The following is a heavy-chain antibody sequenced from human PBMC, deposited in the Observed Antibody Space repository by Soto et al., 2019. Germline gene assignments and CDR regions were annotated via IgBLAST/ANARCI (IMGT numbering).Heavy chain of an antibody. CDR3: AASALETRQDLRSFRFDH. V-gene: IGHV4-39*01. CDR2: SYVESNK. Sequence: SETLSLTCTISGYTISGGNFCWVCIRQTPAKGLEWFGSSYVESNKYYNPSLKSRVTLSVDAPNNQFLLRLNPMTVEETVVYYCAASALETRQDLRSFRFDHWGQGTLVTVSS. D-gene: IGHD2-15*01. CDR1: GYTISGGNFC. J-gene: IGHJ5*02.